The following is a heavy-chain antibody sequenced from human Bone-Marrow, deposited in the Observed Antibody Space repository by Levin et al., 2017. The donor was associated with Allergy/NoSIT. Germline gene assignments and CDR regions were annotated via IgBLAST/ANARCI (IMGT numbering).Heavy chain of an antibody. J-gene: IGHJ6*03. CDR2: VIPIYGTP. V-gene: IGHV1-69*06. CDR1: GDTRGAFDNNP. D-gene: IGHD4-11*01. CDR3: ARMPENYNNKIRRKMYYMDV. Sequence: ASVKVSCKASGDTRGAFDNNPIIWVRQAPGQGLEWMGWVIPIYGTPIYAQDFQGRVSIAADKSSSIVYMVLSGLRSNDTAVYYCARMPENYNNKIRRKMYYMDVWGKGTSVSVSS.